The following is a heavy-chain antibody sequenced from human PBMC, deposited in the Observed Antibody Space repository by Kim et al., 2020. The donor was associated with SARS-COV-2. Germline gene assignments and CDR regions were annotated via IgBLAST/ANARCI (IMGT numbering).Heavy chain of an antibody. V-gene: IGHV3-30*18. J-gene: IGHJ6*02. CDR2: ISYDGSNK. Sequence: GGSLRLSCAASGFTFSSYGMHWVRQAPGKGLEWVAVISYDGSNKYYADSVKGRFTISRDNSKNTLYLQMNSRRAEDTAVYYCAKESGSGSYYAWTYYYYGMDVWGQGTTVTVSS. CDR1: GFTFSSYG. D-gene: IGHD3-10*01. CDR3: AKESGSGSYYAWTYYYYGMDV.